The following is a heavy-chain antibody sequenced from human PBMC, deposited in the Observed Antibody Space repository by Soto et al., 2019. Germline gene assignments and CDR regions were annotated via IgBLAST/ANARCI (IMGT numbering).Heavy chain of an antibody. V-gene: IGHV4-31*03. CDR1: GGSISSGGYY. Sequence: PSETLSLTCTVSGGSISSGGYYWSWIRQHPGKGLEWIGYIYYSGSTYYNPSLKSRVTISVDTSKNQFSLKLSSVTVADTAVYYCARGLYYDILTGYFDYWGQGTLVTVSS. J-gene: IGHJ4*02. CDR2: IYYSGST. D-gene: IGHD3-9*01. CDR3: ARGLYYDILTGYFDY.